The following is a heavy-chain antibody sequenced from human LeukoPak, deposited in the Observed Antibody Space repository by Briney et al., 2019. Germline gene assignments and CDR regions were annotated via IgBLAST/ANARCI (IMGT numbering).Heavy chain of an antibody. CDR3: AKDFGFMVTTPDY. V-gene: IGHV3-23*01. CDR2: TSGSGGNT. D-gene: IGHD4-17*01. CDR1: GYTFNSHG. Sequence: SCKASGYTFNSHGMSWVRQAPGKGLEWVSATSGSGGNTYYADSVKGRFTISRDNSKNTLFLQMNSLRAEDTAVYYCAKDFGFMVTTPDYWGQGTLVTVSS. J-gene: IGHJ4*02.